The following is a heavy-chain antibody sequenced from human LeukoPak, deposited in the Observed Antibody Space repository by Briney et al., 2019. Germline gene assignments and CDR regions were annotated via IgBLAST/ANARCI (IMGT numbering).Heavy chain of an antibody. D-gene: IGHD5-12*01. J-gene: IGHJ4*02. V-gene: IGHV4-59*01. CDR2: VYHSGSI. Sequence: PSETLSLTCTVSGGSICSYSWNCIRQSPGKGLEWIGRVYHSGSINYNPSLKSRVTISVDTSKNQFSLNLSSVTAADTAVYYCVSSYGGYVLDYWGQGTLVIVSS. CDR1: GGSICSYS. CDR3: VSSYGGYVLDY.